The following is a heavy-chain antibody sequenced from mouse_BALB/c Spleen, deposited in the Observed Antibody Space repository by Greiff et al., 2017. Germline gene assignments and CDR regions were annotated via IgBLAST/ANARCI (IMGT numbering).Heavy chain of an antibody. Sequence: VQRVESGPGLVAPSQSLSITCTVSGFSLTSYGVHWVRQPPGKGLEWLGVIWAGGSTNYNSALMSRLSISKDNSKSQVFLKMNSLQTDDTAMYYCARGLWFHFDYWGQGTTLTVSS. CDR1: GFSLTSYG. V-gene: IGHV2-9*02. D-gene: IGHD2-2*01. CDR3: ARGLWFHFDY. J-gene: IGHJ2*01. CDR2: IWAGGST.